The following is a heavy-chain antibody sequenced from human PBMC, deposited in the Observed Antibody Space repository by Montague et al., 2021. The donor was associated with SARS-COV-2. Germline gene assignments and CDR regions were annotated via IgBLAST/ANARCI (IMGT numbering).Heavy chain of an antibody. D-gene: IGHD2-15*01. CDR2: IYYSGST. CDR3: AGSYCSGGSCGFDY. CDR1: GGSFSGYY. J-gene: IGHJ4*02. Sequence: SETLSLTCAVYGGSFSGYYWNWIRQPPGKGLEWIGYIYYSGSTNYNPSLKSRVTISVDTSKNQFSLKLSSVTAADTAVYYCAGSYCSGGSCGFDYWGQGTLVTVSS. V-gene: IGHV4-59*01.